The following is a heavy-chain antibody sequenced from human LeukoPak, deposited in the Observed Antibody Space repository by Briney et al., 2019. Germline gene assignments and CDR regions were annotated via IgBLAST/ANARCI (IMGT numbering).Heavy chain of an antibody. V-gene: IGHV1-3*01. J-gene: IGHJ6*02. Sequence: ASVKVSCKASGYTFTSYGMHWVRQAPGQGLEWMGWINAGNGNTKYSQKFQGRVTITRDTSTSTAYMELSSLRSEDTAVYYCARDQGEVVAAAPSAYGMDVWGQGTTVTVSS. CDR3: ARDQGEVVAAAPSAYGMDV. D-gene: IGHD2-2*01. CDR2: INAGNGNT. CDR1: GYTFTSYG.